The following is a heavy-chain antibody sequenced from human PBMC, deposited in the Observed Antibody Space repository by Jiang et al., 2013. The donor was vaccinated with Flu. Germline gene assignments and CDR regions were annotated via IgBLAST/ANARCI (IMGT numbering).Heavy chain of an antibody. CDR1: GDSVSSNSAA. CDR3: ARSGGGIAAAGSPWALGY. D-gene: IGHD6-13*01. V-gene: IGHV6-1*01. CDR2: TYYRSKWYN. Sequence: QTLSLTCAISGDSVSSNSAAWNWIRQSPSRGREWLGRTYYRSKWYNDYAVSVKSRITINPDTSKNQFSLQLNSVTPEDTAVYYCARSGGGIAAAGSPWALGYWGQGTLVTVSS. J-gene: IGHJ4*02.